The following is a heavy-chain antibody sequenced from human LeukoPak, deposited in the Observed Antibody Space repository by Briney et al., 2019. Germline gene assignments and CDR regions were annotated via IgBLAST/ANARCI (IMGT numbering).Heavy chain of an antibody. D-gene: IGHD3-22*01. CDR2: IIPILGIA. CDR1: GGTFSSYA. Sequence: ASVKVSCKASGGTFSSYAISWVRQAPGQGLEWMGRIIPILGIANYAQKFQGRVTITADKSTSTAYMELSSLRSEDTAVYYCASYYHDSSGIIDGDWFDPWGQGTLVTVSS. J-gene: IGHJ5*02. CDR3: ASYYHDSSGIIDGDWFDP. V-gene: IGHV1-69*04.